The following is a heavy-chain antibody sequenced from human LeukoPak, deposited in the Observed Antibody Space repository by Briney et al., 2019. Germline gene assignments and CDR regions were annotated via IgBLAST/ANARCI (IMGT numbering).Heavy chain of an antibody. D-gene: IGHD2-15*01. V-gene: IGHV3-23*01. J-gene: IGHJ3*02. CDR1: GFTFSNYV. CDR2: ISDSGYST. CDR3: AKDTRSLWHLDTFDM. Sequence: PGGSLRLSCAASGFTFSNYVMGWVRQAPGKGLEWVSGISDSGYSTYYVDSVKGRFTISRDNSKNTLYLQMNSLRADDTAVYYCAKDTRSLWHLDTFDMWGQGTMVTVSS.